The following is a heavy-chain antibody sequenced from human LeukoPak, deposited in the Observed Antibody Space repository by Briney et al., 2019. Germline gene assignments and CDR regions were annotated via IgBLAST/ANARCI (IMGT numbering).Heavy chain of an antibody. Sequence: GESLKISCRGPGYSLSSYWIALVRQMPGKGLEWMGIIYPGDSDTRYSPSFQGQVTISADKSISTAYLQWSSLKASDSAMYYCARGRGYCSGGSCHDLDYWGQGTLVTVSS. D-gene: IGHD2-15*01. CDR1: GYSLSSYW. V-gene: IGHV5-51*01. J-gene: IGHJ4*02. CDR3: ARGRGYCSGGSCHDLDY. CDR2: IYPGDSDT.